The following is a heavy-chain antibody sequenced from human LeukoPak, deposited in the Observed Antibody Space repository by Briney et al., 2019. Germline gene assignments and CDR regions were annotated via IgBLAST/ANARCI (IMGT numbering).Heavy chain of an antibody. CDR3: VRSAFLTTEFYFDY. CDR2: ISGSGYNT. D-gene: IGHD4-11*01. J-gene: IGHJ4*01. Sequence: GGSLRLSCAASGFTVSSNYMSWVRQAPGKGLEWVSVISGSGYNTYYADSVKGRFTISRDNAKNTLYLQMNSLRAEDTAVYYCVRSAFLTTEFYFDYWGHGTLVTVSS. V-gene: IGHV3-53*01. CDR1: GFTVSSNY.